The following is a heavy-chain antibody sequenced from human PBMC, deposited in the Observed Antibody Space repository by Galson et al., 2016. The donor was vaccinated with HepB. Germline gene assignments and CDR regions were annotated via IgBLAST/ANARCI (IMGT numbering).Heavy chain of an antibody. Sequence: SLRLSCAASGFTFSSYYMTWVRQDPGKGLEWVAKIQQDGSEKYYVDSVKGRFTISRENAKNSLYLQINSLRAEDTAVYYCAREDFYRLDVWGQGTTVTVSS. CDR3: AREDFYRLDV. J-gene: IGHJ6*02. CDR1: GFTFSSYY. D-gene: IGHD2/OR15-2a*01. CDR2: IQQDGSEK. V-gene: IGHV3-7*01.